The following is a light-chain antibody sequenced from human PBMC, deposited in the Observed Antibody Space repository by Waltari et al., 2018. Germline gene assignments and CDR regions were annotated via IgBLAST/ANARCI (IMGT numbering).Light chain of an antibody. CDR3: QAWDSSAGVV. V-gene: IGLV3-1*01. CDR1: ELGDNY. CDR2: LDT. J-gene: IGLJ2*01. Sequence: SYELTHPPSVSVSPGQTAIFTCSGAELGDNYAFWYQQKPGQSPVLVIYLDTKRPSGIPERFSGSNSGNTATLTISGTQVMDEADYYCQAWDSSAGVVFGGGTKLAVL.